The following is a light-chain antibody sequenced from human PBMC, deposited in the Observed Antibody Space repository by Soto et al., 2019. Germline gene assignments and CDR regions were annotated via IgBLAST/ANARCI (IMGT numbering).Light chain of an antibody. CDR2: EVS. CDR3: SSYTSSSTVVV. J-gene: IGLJ2*01. CDR1: SSDVGAFDY. V-gene: IGLV2-14*01. Sequence: QSALTQPASVSGSPGQSITISCTGTSSDVGAFDYVSWYQQHPGKAPKLIIYEVSDRPSGVSNRFSGSKSGNTASLTISGLQAEEEADYYCSSYTSSSTVVVCGGGTKLTVL.